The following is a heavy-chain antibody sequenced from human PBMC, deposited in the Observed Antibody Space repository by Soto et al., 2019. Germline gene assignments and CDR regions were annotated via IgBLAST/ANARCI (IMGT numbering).Heavy chain of an antibody. CDR3: ARSVAVPGAHIDY. CDR1: GCSISGSY. V-gene: IGHV4-59*01. CDR2: VYYTGST. D-gene: IGHD6-19*01. Sequence: PSETLSLTCSVSGCSISGSYWSWIRQSPGKGLEWLGYVYYTGSTNYRPSLRSRVSISVDTSKNEFSLRLSSVTAADTAVYFCARSVAVPGAHIDYWGQGTQVTVSS. J-gene: IGHJ4*02.